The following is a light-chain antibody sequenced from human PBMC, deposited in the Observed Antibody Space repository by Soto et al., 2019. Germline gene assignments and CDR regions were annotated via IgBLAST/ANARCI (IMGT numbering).Light chain of an antibody. Sequence: EVVLTQSPATLSLSPGEIAILSCRASQSVEKYLVWYQQKPGQAPRLLIYDTSNRATGIPARFSGSGSETDFTLTISSLEPEDFAVYYCQQRKHWPPLTFGGGTKVELK. J-gene: IGKJ4*01. CDR3: QQRKHWPPLT. CDR1: QSVEKY. V-gene: IGKV3-11*01. CDR2: DTS.